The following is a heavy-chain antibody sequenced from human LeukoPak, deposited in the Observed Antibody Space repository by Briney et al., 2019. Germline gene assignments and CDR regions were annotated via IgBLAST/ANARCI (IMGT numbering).Heavy chain of an antibody. CDR3: ARGGYYYGSGSLQGFDY. V-gene: IGHV1-69*05. D-gene: IGHD3-10*01. Sequence: SVKVSCKASGGTFISYAISWVRQAPGQGLEWMGGIIPIFGTANYAQKFQGRVTITTDESTSTAYMELSSLRSEDTAVYSFARGGYYYGSGSLQGFDYWGQGTLVTVSS. CDR1: GGTFISYA. CDR2: IIPIFGTA. J-gene: IGHJ4*02.